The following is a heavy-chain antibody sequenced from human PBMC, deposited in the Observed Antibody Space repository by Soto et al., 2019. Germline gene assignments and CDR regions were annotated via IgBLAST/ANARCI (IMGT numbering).Heavy chain of an antibody. J-gene: IGHJ5*02. CDR2: ISAYNGNT. D-gene: IGHD4-17*01. Sequence: ASVKVSCKAYGYTFTSYGISWVRQAPGQGLEWMGWISAYNGNTNYAQEPQGRVTMTTDTSTSTAYMELRSLRSDDTAVYYCARVGYGDDDWFDPWGQGTLVTVSS. CDR1: GYTFTSYG. CDR3: ARVGYGDDDWFDP. V-gene: IGHV1-18*01.